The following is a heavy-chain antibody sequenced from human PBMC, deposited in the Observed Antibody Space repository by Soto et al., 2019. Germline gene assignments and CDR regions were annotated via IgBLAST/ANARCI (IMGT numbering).Heavy chain of an antibody. J-gene: IGHJ6*03. CDR3: AKDPVYGDDLTYYMDV. V-gene: IGHV3-23*01. CDR1: GFTFSSYA. D-gene: IGHD4-17*01. CDR2: ISGSGGRT. Sequence: EVQLLESGGGLVQPGGSLRLSCAASGFTFSSYAMSWVRQAPGKGLEWVSAISGSGGRTYYADSVKGRFTISRYNYKNTLYLQMNSLRSENTAVYYRAKDPVYGDDLTYYMDVWGKGTTVTVSS.